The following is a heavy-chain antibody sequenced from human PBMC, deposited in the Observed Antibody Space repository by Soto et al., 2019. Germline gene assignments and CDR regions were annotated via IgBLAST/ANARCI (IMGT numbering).Heavy chain of an antibody. Sequence: QVQLVQSGAEMKRPGASVTVSCTASGYIFANYPMQWVRQAPGQGLEWMGWINPGNGNTKYSKKFQGRLTITRDTSANTIYMELSSLTSKDTAMYYCATVVRHFSGSGDHSFDPWGQGTLVTVSS. CDR1: GYIFANYP. CDR2: INPGNGNT. J-gene: IGHJ5*02. CDR3: ATVVRHFSGSGDHSFDP. V-gene: IGHV1-3*01. D-gene: IGHD3-10*01.